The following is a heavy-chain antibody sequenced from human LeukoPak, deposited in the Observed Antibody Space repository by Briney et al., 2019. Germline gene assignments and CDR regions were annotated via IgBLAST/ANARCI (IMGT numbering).Heavy chain of an antibody. CDR1: GFPFSNYW. V-gene: IGHV3-7*01. D-gene: IGHD3-10*01. CDR3: AKLAKYFYGSETYYFFEH. J-gene: IGHJ4*02. Sequence: GGSLRLSCAASGFPFSNYWMSWVRQAPGKGLEWVANIKQDGGEKYYVDSVKGRFTISRDNAKNSLYLQMNSLRVEDTAVYYCAKLAKYFYGSETYYFFEHWGQGTPVTASS. CDR2: IKQDGGEK.